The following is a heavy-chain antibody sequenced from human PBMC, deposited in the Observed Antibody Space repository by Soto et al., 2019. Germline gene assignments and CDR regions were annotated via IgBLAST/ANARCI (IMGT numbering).Heavy chain of an antibody. CDR2: INHYGFT. Sequence: QVHLQQWGAGLLKPSETLSLTCAVSVGSFSGNFWSWFRQSPGKALEWIGEINHYGFTNYHPYLKSRVTITIDTSRKQFSLNLSSVTAADTAVYYCARGSSNYSGTNSPPGDYAFDIWGQGTMVTVSS. D-gene: IGHD3-10*01. V-gene: IGHV4-34*01. J-gene: IGHJ3*02. CDR3: ARGSSNYSGTNSPPGDYAFDI. CDR1: VGSFSGNF.